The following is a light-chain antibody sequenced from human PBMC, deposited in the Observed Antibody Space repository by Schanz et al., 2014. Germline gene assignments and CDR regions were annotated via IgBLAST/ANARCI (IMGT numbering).Light chain of an antibody. V-gene: IGLV2-14*03. CDR1: SSDIGAHNY. J-gene: IGLJ1*01. CDR2: DVH. CDR3: SSYTNINTPQDV. Sequence: QSALTQPASVSGSPGQSITIFCTGTSSDIGAHNYVSWYQQHPGKAPKLIVYDVHDRPSGVSYRFSGSKSGYTDSLTISGLQVEDGADYYCSSYTNINTPQDVFGTGTKLTVL.